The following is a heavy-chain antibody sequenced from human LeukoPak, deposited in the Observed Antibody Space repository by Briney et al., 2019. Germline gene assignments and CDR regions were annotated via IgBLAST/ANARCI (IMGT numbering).Heavy chain of an antibody. CDR3: ARLCTYSSSWSDLDAFNI. CDR2: IYPGDSDT. CDR1: GYSFTSYW. J-gene: IGHJ3*02. V-gene: IGHV5-51*01. Sequence: GESLKISCKGSGYSFTSYWIGWVRQMPGKGLEWMGIIYPGDSDTRYSPSFRGQVTISADKSISTAYLHCRSLKASDTAMYYCARLCTYSSSWSDLDAFNIWGQRTMVTVTS. D-gene: IGHD6-13*01.